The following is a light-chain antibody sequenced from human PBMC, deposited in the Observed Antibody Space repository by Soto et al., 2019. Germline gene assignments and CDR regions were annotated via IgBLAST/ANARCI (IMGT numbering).Light chain of an antibody. J-gene: IGKJ1*01. Sequence: PGERVTLSCRTSQSVCSRCFAWYQQKPGQSPRLLIYGASTRATGIPDRFSGSGSETDFTLTISRLEPEDFAVYYCEHYGTTPCTFGEWTKVGIK. CDR3: EHYGTTPCT. CDR1: QSVCSRC. CDR2: GAS. V-gene: IGKV3-20*01.